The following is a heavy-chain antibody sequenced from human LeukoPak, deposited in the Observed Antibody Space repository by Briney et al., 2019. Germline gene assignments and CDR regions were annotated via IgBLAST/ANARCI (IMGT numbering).Heavy chain of an antibody. J-gene: IGHJ4*02. D-gene: IGHD6-19*01. Sequence: PSETLSLTCTVSGGSISSSSYYWGWIRQPPGKGLEWIGSIYYSGSTYYNPSLKSRVTISVDTSKNQFSLKLSSVTAADTAVYYCARHALFGSGRPYYFDYWGQGTLVTVSS. CDR2: IYYSGST. V-gene: IGHV4-39*01. CDR1: GGSISSSSYY. CDR3: ARHALFGSGRPYYFDY.